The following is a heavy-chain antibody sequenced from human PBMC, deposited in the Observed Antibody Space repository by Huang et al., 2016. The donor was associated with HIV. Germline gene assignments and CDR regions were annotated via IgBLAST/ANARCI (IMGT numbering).Heavy chain of an antibody. CDR3: ARGRGDARGFLGLDF. V-gene: IGHV4-34*01. CDR1: GGSFSGPN. J-gene: IGHJ4*02. D-gene: IGHD3-16*01. CDR2: INHSGRT. Sequence: QVQLHQWGAGLLKPSETLSLTCVVYGGSFSGPNWTWIRQTPGTGLEWIGEINHSGRTNYSPSLKRRVTRSLDTSKNQFSLRLRSVTAADTAVYYCARGRGDARGFLGLDFWGQGTLVTVSS.